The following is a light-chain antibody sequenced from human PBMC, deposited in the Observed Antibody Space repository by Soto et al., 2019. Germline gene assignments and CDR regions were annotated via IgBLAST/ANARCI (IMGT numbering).Light chain of an antibody. CDR3: QQYGNSPRIT. J-gene: IGKJ3*01. CDR2: GAS. CDR1: QSVSSSY. V-gene: IGKV3-20*01. Sequence: EIVLTQSPGTLSLSPGERATLSCRARQSVSSSYLAWYQQKPGQAPRLLIYGASSRATGIPDRFSGSGSGTDFTLTISRLEPEDFAVYYCQQYGNSPRITFGPGTKVDIK.